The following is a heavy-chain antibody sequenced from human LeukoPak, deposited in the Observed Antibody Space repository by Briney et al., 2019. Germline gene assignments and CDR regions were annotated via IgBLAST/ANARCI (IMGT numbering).Heavy chain of an antibody. Sequence: GGSLRLSCAASGFRFSNYWMGWVRQAPGKGPACVANIKTDGSETYYVDSVKSRFTISRDNAKNSLYLQMDSLRVEDTAVYYCAKGKRYPDYWGQGTLVTVSS. D-gene: IGHD1-1*01. J-gene: IGHJ4*02. V-gene: IGHV3-7*03. CDR2: IKTDGSET. CDR1: GFRFSNYW. CDR3: AKGKRYPDY.